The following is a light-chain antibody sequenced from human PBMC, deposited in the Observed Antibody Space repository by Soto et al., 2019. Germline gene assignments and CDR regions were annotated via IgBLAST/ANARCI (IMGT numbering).Light chain of an antibody. CDR2: GAS. Sequence: EIVLTQSPGTLSLSPGERATLSCRASQYIGSNLAWYQQKPGQAPRLLISGASTRATGIPARFIGSGSGTEFTLTISSLQSEDFAVYYCEQYNNWPITFGQGTRLEIK. J-gene: IGKJ5*01. CDR1: QYIGSN. V-gene: IGKV3-15*01. CDR3: EQYNNWPIT.